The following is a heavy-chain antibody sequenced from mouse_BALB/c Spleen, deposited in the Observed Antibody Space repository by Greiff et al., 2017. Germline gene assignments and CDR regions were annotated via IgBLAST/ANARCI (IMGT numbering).Heavy chain of an antibody. CDR1: GFSLTGYG. CDR2: IWGDGST. CDR3: ARNLAGTYAMDY. Sequence: VKLMESGPGLVAPSQSLSITCTVSGFSLTGYGVNWVRQPPGKGLEWLGMIWGDGSTDYNSALKSRLSISKDNSKSQVFFKMNSLQANDTAIYYCARNLAGTYAMDYWGQGTSVTVSS. J-gene: IGHJ4*01. V-gene: IGHV2-6-7*01. D-gene: IGHD4-1*01.